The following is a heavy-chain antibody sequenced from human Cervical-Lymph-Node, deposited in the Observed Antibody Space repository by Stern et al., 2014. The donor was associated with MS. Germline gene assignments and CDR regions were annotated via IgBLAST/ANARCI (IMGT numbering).Heavy chain of an antibody. J-gene: IGHJ4*02. CDR1: GYTFTTYY. CDR2: INTSDGDT. Sequence: VQLLESGAEVKKPGASVNVSCVTSGYTFTTYYVHWVRQAPGQGLEWMGIINTSDGDTYHTRRLQDRVTMTRDTSASTVYFKLSSLKSEDTAVYYCARQRTTGHMDFDYWGQGTLVTVSS. D-gene: IGHD1-1*01. V-gene: IGHV1-46*01. CDR3: ARQRTTGHMDFDY.